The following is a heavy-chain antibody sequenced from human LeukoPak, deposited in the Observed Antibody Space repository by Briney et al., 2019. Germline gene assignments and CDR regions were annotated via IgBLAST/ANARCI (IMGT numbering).Heavy chain of an antibody. D-gene: IGHD4-17*01. CDR3: AKVLYGDPYFGS. V-gene: IGHV3-30*02. J-gene: IGHJ4*02. CDR1: GFSFSSYG. CDR2: VRYDGINK. Sequence: PGGSLRLSCAASGFSFSSYGMHWVRQAPGKGLEWVAFVRYDGINKYYAGSVKGRFTISRDNSKNTLYLQMSSLRAEDTAMYYCAKVLYGDPYFGSWGQGALVTVSS.